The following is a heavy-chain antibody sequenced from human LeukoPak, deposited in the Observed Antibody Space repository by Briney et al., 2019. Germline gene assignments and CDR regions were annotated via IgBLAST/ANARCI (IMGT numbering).Heavy chain of an antibody. J-gene: IGHJ4*02. CDR2: ISGTGDAI. D-gene: IGHD5-18*01. CDR3: ARYIYGPNCFDS. V-gene: IGHV3-48*03. CDR1: GFTFCAYE. Sequence: GGSLRLSCAASGFTFCAYEMNWVPEAPGKGLEWVLSISGTGDAIYSPDSVKGRYTISRDNAKNSLFLQMNSLRAEDTAVYYCARYIYGPNCFDSWGQGTLVTVS.